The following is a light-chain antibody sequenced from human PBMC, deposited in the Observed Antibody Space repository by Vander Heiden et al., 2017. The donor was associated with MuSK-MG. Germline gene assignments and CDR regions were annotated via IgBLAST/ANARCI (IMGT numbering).Light chain of an antibody. CDR3: QQRSNWPQT. J-gene: IGKJ2*01. V-gene: IGKV3-11*01. CDR2: HTS. CDR1: PSVRTF. Sequence: EIVLTQSPSTLSLSPGDGASLSCRASPSVRTFLAWYQQKPGQTPRLLIYHTSRRAASLPARFNGSGSGTEFTLTISILVPQDFAVYYSQQRSNWPQTFGQGTKLEIK.